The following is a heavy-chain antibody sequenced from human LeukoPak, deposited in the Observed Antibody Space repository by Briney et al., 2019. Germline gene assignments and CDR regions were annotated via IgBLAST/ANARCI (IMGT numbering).Heavy chain of an antibody. J-gene: IGHJ6*03. CDR2: IYSGGST. CDR3: ARESHDYYYYMDV. CDR1: GFTVSSNY. Sequence: PGGSLRLSCAASGFTVSSNYMSWVRQAPGRGLEWVSLIYSGGSTFYADSVKGRFTISRDNSKNTLYLQMNSLRAEDTAVYYCARESHDYYYYMDVWGKGTTVTVSS. V-gene: IGHV3-66*01.